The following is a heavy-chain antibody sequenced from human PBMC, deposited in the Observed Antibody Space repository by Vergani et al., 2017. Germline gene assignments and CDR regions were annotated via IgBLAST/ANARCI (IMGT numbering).Heavy chain of an antibody. J-gene: IGHJ6*02. CDR3: ARGIVTYYYGMDV. CDR2: ISYDGSNK. D-gene: IGHD3-9*01. V-gene: IGHV3-30-3*01. Sequence: QVQLVESGGGVVQPGRSLRLSCAASGFTFSSYAMHWVRQAPGKGLEWVAVISYDGSNKYYADSVKGRFTISRDNAKNSLYLQMNSLRAEDTAVYYCARGIVTYYYGMDVWGQGTTVTVSS. CDR1: GFTFSSYA.